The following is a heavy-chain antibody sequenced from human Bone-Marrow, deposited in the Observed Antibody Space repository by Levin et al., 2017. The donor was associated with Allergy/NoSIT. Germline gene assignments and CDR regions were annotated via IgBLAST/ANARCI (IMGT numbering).Heavy chain of an antibody. D-gene: IGHD3-10*01. CDR3: ARGGPWFGELFNY. CDR2: IKQDGSEK. V-gene: IGHV3-7*01. CDR1: GFTFSSYW. J-gene: IGHJ4*02. Sequence: GESLKISCAASGFTFSSYWMSWVRQAPGKGLEWVANIKQDGSEKYYVDSVKGRFTISRDNAKNSLYLQMNSLRAEDTAVYYCARGGPWFGELFNYWGQGTLVTVSS.